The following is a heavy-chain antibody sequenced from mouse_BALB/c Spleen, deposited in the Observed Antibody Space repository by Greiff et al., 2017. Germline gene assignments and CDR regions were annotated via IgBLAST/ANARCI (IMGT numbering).Heavy chain of an antibody. CDR3: ARGDGYDAMDY. V-gene: IGHV14-3*02. Sequence: EVQLQQSGAELVKPGASVKLSCTASGFNIKDTYMHWVKQRPEQGLEWIGRIDPANGNTKYDPKFQGKATITADTSSNTAYLQLSSLTSEDTAVYYCARGDGYDAMDYWGQGTSVTVSS. J-gene: IGHJ4*01. CDR1: GFNIKDTY. D-gene: IGHD2-3*01. CDR2: IDPANGNT.